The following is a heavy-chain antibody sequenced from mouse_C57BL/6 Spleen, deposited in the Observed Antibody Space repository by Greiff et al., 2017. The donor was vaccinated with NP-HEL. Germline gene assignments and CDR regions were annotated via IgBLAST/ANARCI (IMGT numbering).Heavy chain of an antibody. CDR1: GYTFTSYW. CDR2: IDPNSGGT. Sequence: QVQLQQPGAELVKPGASVKLSCTASGYTFTSYWMHWVKQRPGRGLGWIGRIDPNSGGTKYNEKFKSKATLTVDKPSSTAYMQLSSLTSEDSAVYYCAREGYYYGSLDYWGQGTSVTVSS. V-gene: IGHV1-72*01. D-gene: IGHD1-1*01. CDR3: AREGYYYGSLDY. J-gene: IGHJ4*01.